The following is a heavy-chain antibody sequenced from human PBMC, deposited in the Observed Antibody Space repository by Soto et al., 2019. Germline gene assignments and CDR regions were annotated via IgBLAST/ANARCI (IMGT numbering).Heavy chain of an antibody. V-gene: IGHV1-18*01. CDR2: ISAYNGNT. J-gene: IGHJ3*02. D-gene: IGHD1-1*01. CDR3: ARDGVLGVSTGDFDI. Sequence: QVQLVQSGAEVKKPGASVKVSCKASGYTFTSYGISWVRQAPGQGLEWMGWISAYNGNTNYAQKFQGRVTMTTDTSTSTVYNEMRSLRSADPAVYYCARDGVLGVSTGDFDICGQGKMVTVS. CDR1: GYTFTSYG.